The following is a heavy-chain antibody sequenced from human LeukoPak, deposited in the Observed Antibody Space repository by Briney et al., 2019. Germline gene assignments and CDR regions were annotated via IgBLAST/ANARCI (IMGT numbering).Heavy chain of an antibody. CDR3: ARADFWSGYQCDY. V-gene: IGHV1-69*05. CDR2: IIPIFGTA. D-gene: IGHD3-3*01. J-gene: IGHJ4*02. Sequence: SVKVSCKASGYTFTSYAISWVRQAPGQGLEWMGGIIPIFGTANYAQKFQGRVTITTDESTSTAYMELSSLRSEDTAVYYCARADFWSGYQCDYWGQGTLVTVSS. CDR1: GYTFTSYA.